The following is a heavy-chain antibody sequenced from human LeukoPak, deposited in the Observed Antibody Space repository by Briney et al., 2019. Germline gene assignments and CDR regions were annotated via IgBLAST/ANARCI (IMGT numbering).Heavy chain of an antibody. CDR2: IKEDGSEK. D-gene: IGHD5-18*01. V-gene: IGHV3-7*01. J-gene: IGHJ4*02. CDR3: SRGGAPEYSYGYHLDY. CDR1: GFTFDDYG. Sequence: PGGSLRLSCAASGFTFDDYGMSWVRQAPGKGLEWVANIKEDGSEKYYVDSVKGRFTISRDNTKNSLYLQMNSLRADDTAVYYCSRGGAPEYSYGYHLDYWGQGTLVTVSS.